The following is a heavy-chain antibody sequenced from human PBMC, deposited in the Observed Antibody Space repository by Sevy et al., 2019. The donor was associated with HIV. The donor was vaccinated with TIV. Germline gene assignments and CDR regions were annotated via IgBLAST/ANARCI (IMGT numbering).Heavy chain of an antibody. CDR3: ARAYGDYGGNYYYYMDV. J-gene: IGHJ6*03. D-gene: IGHD4-17*01. Sequence: ASVKVSCKASGYTFTSYGISWVRQAPGQGLEWMGWISAYNGNTHYAQKLQGRVTMTTDTSTSTAYMELRSLETDETAVYYCARAYGDYGGNYYYYMDVWGKGTTVTVSS. V-gene: IGHV1-18*01. CDR1: GYTFTSYG. CDR2: ISAYNGNT.